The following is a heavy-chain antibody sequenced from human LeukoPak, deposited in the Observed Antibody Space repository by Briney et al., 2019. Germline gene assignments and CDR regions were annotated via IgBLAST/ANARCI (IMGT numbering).Heavy chain of an antibody. CDR1: GFTFSSHW. D-gene: IGHD2/OR15-2a*01. J-gene: IGHJ4*02. Sequence: GGSLRLSCAASGFTFSSHWMHWVRQAPGKGLVWVSRINSDGSSISYADSVKGRFTISRDNAKNTLYLQMNSLRAEDTAVYYCAKYSDSTGAHYFDYWGQGTLVTVSS. CDR2: INSDGSSI. V-gene: IGHV3-74*01. CDR3: AKYSDSTGAHYFDY.